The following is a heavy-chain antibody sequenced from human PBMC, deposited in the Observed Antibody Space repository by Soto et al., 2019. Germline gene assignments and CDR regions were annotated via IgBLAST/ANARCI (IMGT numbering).Heavy chain of an antibody. V-gene: IGHV3-66*01. CDR3: ASDGPSRSRHYFDY. CDR2: IYGAAST. Sequence: PGGSLRLSCAASGFTVSSNYMNWVRQAPGKGLEWVSIIYGAASTYYADSVKGRFTISRDNSKNTLYLQMNSLRAEDTAVYYCASDGPSRSRHYFDYWGQGTLVTVSS. J-gene: IGHJ4*02. D-gene: IGHD6-13*01. CDR1: GFTVSSNY.